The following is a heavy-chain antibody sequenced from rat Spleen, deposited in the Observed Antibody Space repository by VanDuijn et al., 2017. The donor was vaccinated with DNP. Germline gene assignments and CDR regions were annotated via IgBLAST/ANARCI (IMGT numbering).Heavy chain of an antibody. D-gene: IGHD1-7*01. J-gene: IGHJ2*01. CDR1: GFTFNDYY. Sequence: EVQLVESGGGLVQPGRSLKLSCAASGFTFNDYYMAWVRQAPTKGLEWVASLSYDGGITNYGDSVKGRFTLSRDGAKSSLYLQMNSLKSEDTATYYCARHERTTGMGFDYWGQGVMVTVSS. CDR3: ARHERTTGMGFDY. V-gene: IGHV5-22*01. CDR2: LSYDGGIT.